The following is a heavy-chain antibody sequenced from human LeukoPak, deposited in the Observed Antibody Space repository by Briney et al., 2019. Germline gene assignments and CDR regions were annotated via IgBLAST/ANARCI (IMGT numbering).Heavy chain of an antibody. CDR3: ARGEVDYYYYYMDV. J-gene: IGHJ6*03. V-gene: IGHV3-53*01. Sequence: GGSLRLSCAASGFTFSSYWMSWVRQAPGKGLEWVSVIYSGGSTYYADSVKGRFTISRDNSKNTLYLQMNSLRAEDTAVYYCARGEVDYYYYYMDVWGKGTTVTISS. CDR1: GFTFSSYW. CDR2: IYSGGST.